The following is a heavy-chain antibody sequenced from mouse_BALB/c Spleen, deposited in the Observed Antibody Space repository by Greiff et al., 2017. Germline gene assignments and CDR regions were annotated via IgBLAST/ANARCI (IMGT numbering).Heavy chain of an antibody. D-gene: IGHD1-1*01. CDR1: GYSITSDYA. J-gene: IGHJ3*01. CDR3: ARLNYGSSYAWFAY. CDR2: ISYSGST. V-gene: IGHV3-2*02. Sequence: EVKVEESGPGLVKPSQSLSLTCTVTGYSITSDYAWNWIRQFPGNKLEWMGYISYSGSTSYNPSLKSRISITRDTSKNQFFLQLNSVTTEDTATYYCARLNYGSSYAWFAYWGQGTLVTVSA.